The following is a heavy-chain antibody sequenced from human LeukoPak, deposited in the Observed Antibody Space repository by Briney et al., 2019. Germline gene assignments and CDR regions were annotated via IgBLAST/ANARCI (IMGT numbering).Heavy chain of an antibody. CDR3: TTDRGLYGSSGYYYFATDI. CDR1: GSTFSNAW. D-gene: IGHD3-22*01. Sequence: PGGSLRLSCAASGSTFSNAWMNWVRQAPGKGLEWVGRIKSKSDGGTTDYAAPVKGRFTISRDDSKNTLFLQMNSLKTEDTAVYYCTTDRGLYGSSGYYYFATDIWGQGTMVTVSS. CDR2: IKSKSDGGTT. V-gene: IGHV3-15*01. J-gene: IGHJ3*02.